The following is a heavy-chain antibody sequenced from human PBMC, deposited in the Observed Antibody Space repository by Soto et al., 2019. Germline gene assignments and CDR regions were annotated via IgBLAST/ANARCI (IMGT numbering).Heavy chain of an antibody. D-gene: IGHD3-22*01. CDR1: GGSISSGGYY. V-gene: IGHV4-31*03. CDR2: IYYTGGT. Sequence: QVQLQESGPGLVKPSQTLSLSCTVSGGSISSGGYYWSWIRQHPGKDLEWIGHIYYTGGTYYNPPVRSRVTISVDTSQNQFSLRLSSVTAADTAVYYCARADSSGYSPPQNNWFDPWGQGTLVTVSS. CDR3: ARADSSGYSPPQNNWFDP. J-gene: IGHJ5*02.